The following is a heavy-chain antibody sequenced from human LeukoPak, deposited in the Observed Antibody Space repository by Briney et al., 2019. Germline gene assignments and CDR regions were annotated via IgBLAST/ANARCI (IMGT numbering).Heavy chain of an antibody. D-gene: IGHD3-9*01. V-gene: IGHV4-4*07. Sequence: SETLSLTCTVSGGSITNYYWNWIRQPAGKGLEWIGRVHASGNTNYNPSLNSRVTMSVDMSKKQFTLNLSSVTAADTALYFCARDLPNRNFDWLLDAFDTWGQGTMVSVSS. CDR2: VHASGNT. J-gene: IGHJ3*02. CDR1: GGSITNYY. CDR3: ARDLPNRNFDWLLDAFDT.